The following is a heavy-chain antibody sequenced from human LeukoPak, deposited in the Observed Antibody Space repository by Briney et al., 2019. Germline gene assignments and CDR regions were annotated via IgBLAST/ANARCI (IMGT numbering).Heavy chain of an antibody. CDR3: ARSKEMATTRDAFDI. Sequence: PSETLSLTCAVYGGSFSGYYWSWIRQPPGKGLEWIGEINHSGSTNYNPSLKSRVTISVDTSKNQFSLKLSSVTAADTAVYYCARSKEMATTRDAFDIWGQGTMVTVSS. CDR1: GGSFSGYY. V-gene: IGHV4-34*01. CDR2: INHSGST. D-gene: IGHD5-24*01. J-gene: IGHJ3*02.